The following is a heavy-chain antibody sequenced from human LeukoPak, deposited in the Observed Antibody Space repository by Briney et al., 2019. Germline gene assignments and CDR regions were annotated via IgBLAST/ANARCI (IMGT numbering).Heavy chain of an antibody. J-gene: IGHJ3*01. CDR2: IYHSGST. CDR1: GYSISSGSY. D-gene: IGHD3-10*01. V-gene: IGHV4-38-2*02. CDR3: GGMGSGNSGDGFDV. Sequence: PSETLSLTCTVSGYSISSGSYWGWIRQPPGKGLEWIGSIYHSGSTYYNPSLKSRVTISVNTSKNQFSLKLSSVTAADTAVYYWGGMGSGNSGDGFDVWGQGTMVTVSS.